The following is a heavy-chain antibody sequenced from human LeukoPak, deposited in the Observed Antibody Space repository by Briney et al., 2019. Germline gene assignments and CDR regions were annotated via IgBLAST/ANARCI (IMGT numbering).Heavy chain of an antibody. Sequence: SETLSLTCTVSGDSISSSSYYWGWLRQPPGKGLEWIGSIHYSGSTYYNPSLKSRVTISVDTSKNQFSLKLTSVTAADTAVHYCARTKSSWFDPWGQGTLVTVSS. J-gene: IGHJ5*02. V-gene: IGHV4-39*01. D-gene: IGHD2-8*01. CDR1: GDSISSSSYY. CDR3: ARTKSSWFDP. CDR2: IHYSGST.